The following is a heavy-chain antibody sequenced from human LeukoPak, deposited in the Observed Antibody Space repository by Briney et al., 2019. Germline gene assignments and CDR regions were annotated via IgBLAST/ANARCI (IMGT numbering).Heavy chain of an antibody. D-gene: IGHD4-23*01. CDR1: GFTFSSYT. CDR3: ARRWSGAFDY. Sequence: PGGSLRLSCAASGFTFSSYTMNWVRQAPGKGLEWVSALSGSGGTTYYADSVKGRFTISRDNSKNTLYLRMNSLRAEDTALYYCARRWSGAFDYWGQGTLVTVSS. J-gene: IGHJ4*02. CDR2: LSGSGGTT. V-gene: IGHV3-23*01.